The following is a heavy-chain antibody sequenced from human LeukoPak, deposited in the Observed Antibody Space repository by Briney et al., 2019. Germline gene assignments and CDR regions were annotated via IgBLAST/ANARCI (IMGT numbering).Heavy chain of an antibody. D-gene: IGHD6-13*01. V-gene: IGHV4-30-2*01. J-gene: IGHJ4*02. Sequence: KASQTLSLTCAVSGGSISSGGYSWSWIRQPPGKGLEWIGYIYHSGSTYYNPSLKSRVTISVDRSKNQFSLKLSSVTAADTAVYYCASSYSSSWSLDYWGQGTLVIVSS. CDR1: GGSISSGGYS. CDR2: IYHSGST. CDR3: ASSYSSSWSLDY.